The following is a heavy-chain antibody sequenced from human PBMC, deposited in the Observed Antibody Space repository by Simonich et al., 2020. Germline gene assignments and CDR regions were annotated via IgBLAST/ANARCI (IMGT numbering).Heavy chain of an antibody. D-gene: IGHD7-27*01. Sequence: QVQLVESGGGVVQPGRSLRLSCAASGFTFSSYAMHWVRQAPGKGLEWVAVISDDGSNKYYADSGKGRFPISRDNSKNPLYLKMNSLRAEDTAVYYCARDRNWGWFDPWGQGTLVTVSS. V-gene: IGHV3-30*07. CDR2: ISDDGSNK. J-gene: IGHJ5*02. CDR3: ARDRNWGWFDP. CDR1: GFTFSSYA.